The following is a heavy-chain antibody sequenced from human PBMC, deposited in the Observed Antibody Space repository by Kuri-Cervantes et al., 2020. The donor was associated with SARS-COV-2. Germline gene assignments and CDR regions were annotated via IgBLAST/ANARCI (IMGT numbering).Heavy chain of an antibody. D-gene: IGHD1-20*01. V-gene: IGHV4-38-2*01. CDR2: IYHSGST. J-gene: IGHJ4*02. CDR3: ASRSASLTELYYFDY. CDR1: GYSISGGYY. Sequence: SETLSLTCAVSGYSISGGYYWGWIRQPPGKGLEWIGSIYHSGSTYYNPSLRSRVTISVDTSKNQFSLKLSSVTAADTAVYYCASRSASLTELYYFDYWGQGTLVTVSS.